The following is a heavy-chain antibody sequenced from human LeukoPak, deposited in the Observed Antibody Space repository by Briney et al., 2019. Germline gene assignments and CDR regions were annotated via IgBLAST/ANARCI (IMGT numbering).Heavy chain of an antibody. CDR1: GFTFSSYE. Sequence: GGSLRPSCAASGFTFSSYEMNWVRQAPGKGLEWVSYISSSGSTIYYTDSVKGRFTISRDNAKNSLYLQMNSPRAEDTAVYYCSRDHGIAAGFDPWGQGTLVTVSS. V-gene: IGHV3-48*03. J-gene: IGHJ5*02. CDR3: SRDHGIAAGFDP. CDR2: ISSSGSTI. D-gene: IGHD6-13*01.